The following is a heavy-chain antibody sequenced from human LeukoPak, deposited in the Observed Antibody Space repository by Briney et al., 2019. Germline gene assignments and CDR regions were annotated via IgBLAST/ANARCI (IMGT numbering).Heavy chain of an antibody. D-gene: IGHD6-19*01. CDR3: ATYSSGRAAFDP. J-gene: IGHJ5*02. CDR2: FDPEDGET. CDR1: GYTFTGYY. Sequence: ASVKVSCKASGYTFTGYYMHWVRQAPGKGLEWMGGFDPEDGETIYAQKFQGRVTMTEDTSTDTAYMELSSLRSEDTAVYYCATYSSGRAAFDPWGQGTLVTVSS. V-gene: IGHV1-24*01.